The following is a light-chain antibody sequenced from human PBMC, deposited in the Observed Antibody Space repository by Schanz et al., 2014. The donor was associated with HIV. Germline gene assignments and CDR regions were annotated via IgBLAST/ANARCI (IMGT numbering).Light chain of an antibody. CDR2: GAS. V-gene: IGKV3D-20*02. Sequence: EIVLTQSPGTLSLSPGERATLSCRASQSVGSNYLAWYQQTPGQAPRLLIYGASNRATGIPDRFSGSGSGTDFTLTISSLEPEDFALYYCQQRSNWPPMYTFGQGTKLEIK. CDR3: QQRSNWPPMYT. J-gene: IGKJ2*01. CDR1: QSVGSNY.